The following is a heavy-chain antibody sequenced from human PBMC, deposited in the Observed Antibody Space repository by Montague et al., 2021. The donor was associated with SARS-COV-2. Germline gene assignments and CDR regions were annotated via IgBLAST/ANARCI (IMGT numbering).Heavy chain of an antibody. CDR2: IYYSGST. CDR3: ARGPTNNIGMVATRLDY. Sequence: SETLSLTCTVSGGSINTYYWSWIRQPPGKGLEWIGYIYYSGSTNYNPSLKSRVTISVDTSKNQFSLKLSSVTAADTAVYYCARGPTNNIGMVATRLDYWGQGTLVTVSS. V-gene: IGHV4-59*12. J-gene: IGHJ4*02. D-gene: IGHD5-12*01. CDR1: GGSINTYY.